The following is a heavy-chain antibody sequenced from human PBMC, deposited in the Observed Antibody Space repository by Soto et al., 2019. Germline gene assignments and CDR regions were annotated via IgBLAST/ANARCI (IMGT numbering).Heavy chain of an antibody. Sequence: QVLLVQSGAEVKKPGSSVKVSCKLSGATFSSYAMSWVRQAPGQGLEWIGGIIPFFGTANYAQKFQGRVTITAETSTATSYMELSSLRSDDTAVYYCARDKGAYYSHLVYWGQGTLVTVSS. V-gene: IGHV1-69*06. J-gene: IGHJ4*02. CDR1: GATFSSYA. CDR2: IIPFFGTA. D-gene: IGHD3-22*01. CDR3: ARDKGAYYSHLVY.